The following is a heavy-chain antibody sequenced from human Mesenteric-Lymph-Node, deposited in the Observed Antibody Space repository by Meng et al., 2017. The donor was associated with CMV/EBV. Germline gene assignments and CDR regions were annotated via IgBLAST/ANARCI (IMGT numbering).Heavy chain of an antibody. CDR3: ARGSFYFYDASGSYHRIWFDP. Sequence: FSGYSWTCIPQPPGNGLELIGAVHHSGTPNYNASLKSRVTISVDTSSNQFSLRLSSLTAADTAMYYCARGSFYFYDASGSYHRIWFDPWGQGTLVTVSS. CDR2: VHHSGTP. V-gene: IGHV4-34*13. D-gene: IGHD3-22*01. CDR1: FSGYS. J-gene: IGHJ5*02.